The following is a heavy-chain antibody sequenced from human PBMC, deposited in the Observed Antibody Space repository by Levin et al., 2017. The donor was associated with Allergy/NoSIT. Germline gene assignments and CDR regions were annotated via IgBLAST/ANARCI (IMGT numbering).Heavy chain of an antibody. CDR1: GFTFSSYS. CDR2: ISSSSSYI. J-gene: IGHJ6*02. V-gene: IGHV3-21*01. CDR3: ARVSSRGSGWSAGWGMDV. Sequence: NSSETLSLTCAASGFTFSSYSMNWVRQAPGKGLEWVSSISSSSSYIYYADSVKGRFTISRDNAKNSLYLQMNSLRAEDTAVYYCARVSSRGSGWSAGWGMDVWGQGTTVTVSS. D-gene: IGHD6-19*01.